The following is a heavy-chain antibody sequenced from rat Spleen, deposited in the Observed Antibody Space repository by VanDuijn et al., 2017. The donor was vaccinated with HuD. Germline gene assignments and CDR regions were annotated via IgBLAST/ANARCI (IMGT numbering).Heavy chain of an antibody. CDR3: ARQYYSGDSWFAY. V-gene: IGHV5-25*01. J-gene: IGHJ3*01. D-gene: IGHD1-1*01. CDR1: GFTFSNYD. CDR2: ISTSGDTT. Sequence: EVQLVESGGGLVQPGRSLKLSCVASGFTFSNYDMAWVRQAPTKGLEWVASISTSGDTTYYRDSVKGRFTVSRNNAKSTLYLQMDSLRSEDTATYYCARQYYSGDSWFAYWGQGTLVTVSS.